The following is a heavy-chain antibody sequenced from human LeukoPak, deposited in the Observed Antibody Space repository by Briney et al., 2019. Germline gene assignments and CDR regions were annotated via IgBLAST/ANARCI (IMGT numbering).Heavy chain of an antibody. V-gene: IGHV5-51*01. CDR3: AFSLYQPGAFDI. D-gene: IGHD3-16*02. CDR2: IYPGDSDT. Sequence: GESLKISCNSSGYIYTSYWIGWVRQMPGKGLEWMGIIYPGDSDTRYSPSFQGQVTISADKSISTAYLQWSSLKASDTAMYYCAFSLYQPGAFDIWGQGTMVTVSS. CDR1: GYIYTSYW. J-gene: IGHJ3*02.